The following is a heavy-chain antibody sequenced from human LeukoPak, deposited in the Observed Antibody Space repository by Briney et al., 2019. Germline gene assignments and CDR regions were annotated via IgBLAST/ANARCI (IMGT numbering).Heavy chain of an antibody. Sequence: ASVKVSCKASGYTFTSYDINWVRQATGLGLEWMGWMNPNSGNTGYARKFQGRVTMTRNTSISAAYMELSSLRSEDTAVYYCARLGYGSSGWYSDYWGQGALVTVSS. CDR2: MNPNSGNT. D-gene: IGHD6-19*01. CDR3: ARLGYGSSGWYSDY. J-gene: IGHJ4*02. V-gene: IGHV1-8*01. CDR1: GYTFTSYD.